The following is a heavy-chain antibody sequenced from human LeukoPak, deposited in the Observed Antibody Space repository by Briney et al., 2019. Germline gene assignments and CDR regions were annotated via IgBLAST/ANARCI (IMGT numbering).Heavy chain of an antibody. V-gene: IGHV3-48*02. CDR2: ISSSSSSTI. J-gene: IGHJ4*02. CDR3: ARDGLHTAHFDY. CDR1: GFTFSSYS. Sequence: GGSLRLSCAASGFTFSSYSMNWVRQAPGKGLEWVSYISSSSSSTIYYADSVKGRFTISRDNAKNSLYLQMNSLRDEDTAVYYCARDGLHTAHFDYWGQGTLVTVSS. D-gene: IGHD5-18*01.